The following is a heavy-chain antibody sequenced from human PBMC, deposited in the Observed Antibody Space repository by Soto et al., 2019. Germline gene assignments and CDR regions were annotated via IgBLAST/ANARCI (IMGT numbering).Heavy chain of an antibody. CDR2: IIPILGIA. CDR3: ARVGYCSGGSCYYYYYGMDV. CDR1: GGTFSSYT. Sequence: SVKVSCKASGGTFSSYTISWVRQAPGQGLEWMGRIIPILGIANYAQKFQGRVTITADKSTSTAYMELSSLRSEDTAVYYCARVGYCSGGSCYYYYYGMDVWGQGTTVTVS. V-gene: IGHV1-69*02. J-gene: IGHJ6*02. D-gene: IGHD2-15*01.